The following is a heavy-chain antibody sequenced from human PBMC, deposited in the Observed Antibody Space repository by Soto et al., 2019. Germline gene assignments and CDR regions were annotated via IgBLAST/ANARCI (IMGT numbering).Heavy chain of an antibody. V-gene: IGHV3-23*01. CDR2: ISGSGGST. CDR1: GFTFSSYA. J-gene: IGHJ4*02. CDR3: SKDFSPNQLSDSSYYFDY. D-gene: IGHD6-6*01. Sequence: GGSLRLSCAASGFTFSSYAMSWVRQAPGKGLEWVSAISGSGGSTYYADSVKGRFTISRDNSKNTLYLQMNSLRAEDTAVYFCSKDFSPNQLSDSSYYFDYWGQGTLVTVSS.